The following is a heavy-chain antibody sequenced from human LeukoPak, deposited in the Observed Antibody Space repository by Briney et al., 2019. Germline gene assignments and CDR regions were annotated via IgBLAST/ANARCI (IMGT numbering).Heavy chain of an antibody. CDR3: AGGAAAGTLIN. J-gene: IGHJ4*02. V-gene: IGHV4-59*08. D-gene: IGHD6-13*01. CDR2: IYYTGST. CDR1: GGSISSDY. Sequence: PSETLSLTCTVSGGSISSDYWSWIRQPPGKGLEWIGYIYYTGSTNYNPSLKSRVTISVDTSKNQFSLKLSSVTAADTAVYYCAGGAAAGTLINWGQGTLVTVSS.